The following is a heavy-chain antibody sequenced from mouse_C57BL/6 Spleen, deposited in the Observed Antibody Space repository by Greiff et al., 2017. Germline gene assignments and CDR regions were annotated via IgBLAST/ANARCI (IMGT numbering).Heavy chain of an antibody. J-gene: IGHJ4*01. V-gene: IGHV1-69*01. D-gene: IGHD4-1*01. CDR1: GYTFTSYW. CDR2: IDPSDSYT. Sequence: QVQLQQPGAELVMPGASVKLSCKASGYTFTSYWMHWVKQRPGQGLEWIGEIDPSDSYTNYNQTFKGKSTLTVDKSSSTAYMYLSSLTSADSAVYYCARRVTGTYAMDYWGQGTSVTVSS. CDR3: ARRVTGTYAMDY.